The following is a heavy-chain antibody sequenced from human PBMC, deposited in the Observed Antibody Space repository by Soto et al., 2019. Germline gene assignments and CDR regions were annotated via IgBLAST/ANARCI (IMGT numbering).Heavy chain of an antibody. Sequence: GGSLRLSCAASGFTFSSYAMSWVRQAPGKGLEWVSGISGSGGSTYYAASVKGRFTISRDNSKNTLYLQMHSLRAEDTAVYYCAKDLVGTEYYFDYWGQGPLVTVSS. D-gene: IGHD1-26*01. CDR3: AKDLVGTEYYFDY. J-gene: IGHJ4*02. CDR1: GFTFSSYA. V-gene: IGHV3-23*01. CDR2: ISGSGGST.